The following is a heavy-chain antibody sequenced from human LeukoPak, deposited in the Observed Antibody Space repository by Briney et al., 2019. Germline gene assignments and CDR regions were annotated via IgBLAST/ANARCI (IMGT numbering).Heavy chain of an antibody. CDR2: IYYSGST. CDR3: AKGSRIQLWLSNWFDP. V-gene: IGHV4-31*03. D-gene: IGHD5-18*01. J-gene: IGHJ5*02. CDR1: GGSLRRGGYY. Sequence: SESLSLTCTLCGGSLRRGGYYLRWIRQHPGKGLEWVGYIYYSGSTYYNPSLRSRVTMSLDTSKNQFSLNLSAVTAADTAVYYCAKGSRIQLWLSNWFDPWGQGTLVSVST.